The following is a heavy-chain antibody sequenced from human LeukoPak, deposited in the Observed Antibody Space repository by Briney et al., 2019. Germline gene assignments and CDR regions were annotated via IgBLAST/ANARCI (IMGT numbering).Heavy chain of an antibody. Sequence: PGRSLRLSCAASGFTFSSYGMHWVRQAPGKGLEWVAVIWYDGSNKYYADSVKGRFTISRDNSKNTLYLQMNSLRAEDTAVYHCAKDISLLRVVPAAIDYWGQGTLVTVSS. V-gene: IGHV3-33*06. D-gene: IGHD2-2*01. CDR1: GFTFSSYG. CDR3: AKDISLLRVVPAAIDY. J-gene: IGHJ4*02. CDR2: IWYDGSNK.